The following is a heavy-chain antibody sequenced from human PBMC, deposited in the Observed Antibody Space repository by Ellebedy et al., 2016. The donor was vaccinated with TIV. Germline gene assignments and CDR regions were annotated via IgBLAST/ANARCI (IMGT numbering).Heavy chain of an antibody. D-gene: IGHD6-19*01. CDR3: ARDRGKWLVRRGYFDY. J-gene: IGHJ4*02. CDR1: GGSISSSNW. Sequence: MPGGSLRLSCAVSGGSISSSNWWSWVRQPPGKGLEWIGEIYHSGSTNYNPSLKSRVTISVDKSKNQFSLKLSSVTAADTAVYYCARDRGKWLVRRGYFDYWGQGTLVTVSS. CDR2: IYHSGST. V-gene: IGHV4-4*02.